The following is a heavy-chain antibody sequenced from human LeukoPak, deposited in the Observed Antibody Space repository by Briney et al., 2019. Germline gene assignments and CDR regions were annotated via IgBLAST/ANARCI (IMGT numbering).Heavy chain of an antibody. J-gene: IGHJ4*02. Sequence: GGSLRLSCAASEFTFSSYTINWVRQAPGKGLEWVSSISSTSTYISYADSVKGRFTISRDNAKNSLYLQMSSLRAEDTAVYYCARVGYSDESIDYWGQGTLVTVSS. D-gene: IGHD4-17*01. CDR2: ISSTSTYI. V-gene: IGHV3-21*04. CDR3: ARVGYSDESIDY. CDR1: EFTFSSYT.